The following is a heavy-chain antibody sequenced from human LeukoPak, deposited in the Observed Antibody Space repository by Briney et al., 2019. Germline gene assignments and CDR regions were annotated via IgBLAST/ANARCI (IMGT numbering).Heavy chain of an antibody. J-gene: IGHJ4*02. CDR3: ARLWDGGLDY. V-gene: IGHV4-39*07. D-gene: IGHD4-23*01. CDR2: IYYSGST. CDR1: GGSISSSSYY. Sequence: PSETLSLTCTVSGGSISSSSYYWGWIRQPPGKGLEWIGSIYYSGSTYYNPSLKSRVTISVDTSKNQFSLKLSSVTAADTAVYYCARLWDGGLDYWGQGTLVTVSS.